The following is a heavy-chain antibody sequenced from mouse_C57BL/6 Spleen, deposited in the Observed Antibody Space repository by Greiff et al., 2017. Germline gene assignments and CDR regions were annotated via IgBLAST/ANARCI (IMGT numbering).Heavy chain of an antibody. CDR1: GYTFTDYY. CDR2: INPNNGGT. Sequence: VQLQQSGPELVKPGASVKISCKASGYTFTDYYMNWVKQSHGKSLEWIGDINPNNGGTSYNQKFKGKATLTVDKSSSTAYMELRSLTSEDSAVYYCAIITTVVEGGYFDVWGTGTTVTVSS. J-gene: IGHJ1*03. D-gene: IGHD1-1*01. CDR3: AIITTVVEGGYFDV. V-gene: IGHV1-26*01.